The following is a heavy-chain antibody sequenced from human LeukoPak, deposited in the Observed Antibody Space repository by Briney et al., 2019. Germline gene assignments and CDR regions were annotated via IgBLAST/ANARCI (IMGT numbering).Heavy chain of an antibody. CDR2: INSNGSST. D-gene: IGHD2-21*02. CDR3: ARGEGCVGDCYHYYYYYMDV. CDR1: GFTFSSYW. V-gene: IGHV3-74*01. J-gene: IGHJ6*03. Sequence: GGSLRLSCAASGFTFSSYWMHWVRQAPGKGLAWVSRINSNGSSTSYADSVKGRFTISRDNAKNTLYLQMNSLRAEDTAVYYCARGEGCVGDCYHYYYYYMDVWGKGTTVTVSS.